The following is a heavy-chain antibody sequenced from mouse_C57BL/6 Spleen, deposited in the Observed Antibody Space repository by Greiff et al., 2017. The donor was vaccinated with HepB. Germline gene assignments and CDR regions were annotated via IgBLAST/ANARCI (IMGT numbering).Heavy chain of an antibody. D-gene: IGHD1-1*01. CDR2: ISSGGSYT. V-gene: IGHV5-6*01. CDR3: ARQGSAGSSTWWYFDV. J-gene: IGHJ1*03. CDR1: GFTFSSYG. Sequence: EVQRVESGGDLVKPGGSLKLSCAASGFTFSSYGMSWVRQTPDKRLEWVATISSGGSYTYYPDSVKGRFTISRDNAKNTLYLQMSSLKSEDTAMYYCARQGSAGSSTWWYFDVWGTGTTVTVSS.